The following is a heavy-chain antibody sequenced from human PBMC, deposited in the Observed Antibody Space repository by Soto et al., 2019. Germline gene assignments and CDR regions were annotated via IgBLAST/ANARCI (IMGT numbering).Heavy chain of an antibody. CDR3: AGYQLSVIDP. Sequence: QVQLVQSGAEVKKPGSSVKVSCKASGGTFSSYPISWVRQAPGQGLEWMGRIIPILGIANYAQKFQGRVTITADKSTTTAYMELSSLRSEDTAVYYCAGYQLSVIDPWGQGTLVTVSS. V-gene: IGHV1-69*02. CDR2: IIPILGIA. J-gene: IGHJ5*02. CDR1: GGTFSSYP. D-gene: IGHD2-2*01.